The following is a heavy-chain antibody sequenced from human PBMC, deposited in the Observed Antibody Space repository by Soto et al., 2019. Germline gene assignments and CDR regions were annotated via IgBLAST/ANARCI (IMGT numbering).Heavy chain of an antibody. CDR2: IIPMTGTP. CDR1: GGIFSSFS. D-gene: IGHD2-2*01. J-gene: IGHJ5*02. V-gene: IGHV1-69*01. CDR3: ARGPILPGATSWLDP. Sequence: QVQLVQSGAEVKTPGSSVEVSCKASGGIFSSFSITWVRQVPGHGLEWMGGIIPMTGTPNYAEKFQGRLTLTADASTRTAYLLLSSLKSEDTAVYYCARGPILPGATSWLDPWGQGTVVIVSS.